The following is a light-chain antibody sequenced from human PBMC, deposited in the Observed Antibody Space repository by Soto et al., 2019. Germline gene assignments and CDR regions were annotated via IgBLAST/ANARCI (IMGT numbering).Light chain of an antibody. CDR1: STDVGGYNY. Sequence: QSALTQPASVSGSPGQSIAISCTGTSTDVGGYNYVSWYQQHPGKAPKHMIYEVSTRPSGVSNRFSGAKSGNTASLTISGIQAEDEADYYCSSYTSDSTLVFGGGTKLTVL. J-gene: IGLJ3*02. CDR2: EVS. V-gene: IGLV2-14*01. CDR3: SSYTSDSTLV.